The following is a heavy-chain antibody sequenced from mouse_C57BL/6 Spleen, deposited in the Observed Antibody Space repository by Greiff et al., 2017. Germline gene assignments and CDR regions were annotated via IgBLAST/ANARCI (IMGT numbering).Heavy chain of an antibody. D-gene: IGHD2-4*01. CDR2: IDPSDSET. Sequence: QVQLQQPGAELVRPGSSVKLSCKASGYTFTSYWMHWVKQRPIQGLEWIGNIDPSDSETHYNQKFKDKATLTVDKSSSTAYMQLSSLTSDDSAVYYCARGRDYERGYYAMDYWGQGTSVTVSS. CDR1: GYTFTSYW. V-gene: IGHV1-52*01. J-gene: IGHJ4*01. CDR3: ARGRDYERGYYAMDY.